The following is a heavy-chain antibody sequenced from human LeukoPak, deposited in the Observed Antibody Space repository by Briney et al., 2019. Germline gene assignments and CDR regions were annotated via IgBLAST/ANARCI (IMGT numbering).Heavy chain of an antibody. J-gene: IGHJ4*02. CDR2: IIPILGIA. CDR1: GGTFSSYA. Sequence: GASVKVSCKASGGTFSSYAISWVRQAPGQGLEWMGRIIPILGIANYAQKFQGRVTITADKSTSTAYMELSSLRSEDTAVYYCARDSGDGYNSHWGQGTLVTVSS. CDR3: ARDSGDGYNSH. D-gene: IGHD5-24*01. V-gene: IGHV1-69*04.